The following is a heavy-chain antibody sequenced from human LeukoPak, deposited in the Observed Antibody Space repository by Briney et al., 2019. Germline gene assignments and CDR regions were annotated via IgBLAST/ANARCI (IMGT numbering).Heavy chain of an antibody. CDR1: GFTFDDYA. D-gene: IGHD3-22*01. J-gene: IGHJ3*02. CDR2: ISWNSGSI. CDR3: AKDIYRYYYDSSGYFDAFDI. V-gene: IGHV3-9*03. Sequence: PGGSLRLSCAASGFTFDDYAMHWVRQAPGKGLEWVSGISWNSGSIGYADSVKGRFTISRDNAKNSLYLQMNSLRAEDMALYYCAKDIYRYYYDSSGYFDAFDIWGQGTMVTVSS.